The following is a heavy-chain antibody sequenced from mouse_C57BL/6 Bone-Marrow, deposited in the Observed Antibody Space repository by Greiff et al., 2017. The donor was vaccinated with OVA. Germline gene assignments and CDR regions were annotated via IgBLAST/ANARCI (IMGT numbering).Heavy chain of an antibody. Sequence: QVTLKESGPGILQPSQTLSLTCSFSGFSLSPFGLGVGWLRPPSGLGLECLAHIWWDDDKYDNPAMKCRLTIAKVTSKNQVFLKIANVDTADTATYYCARIAKDDGDYSWFADWGQGTLVTVSA. D-gene: IGHD2-3*01. J-gene: IGHJ3*01. CDR3: ARIAKDDGDYSWFAD. V-gene: IGHV8-8*01. CDR1: GFSLSPFGLG. CDR2: IWWDDDK.